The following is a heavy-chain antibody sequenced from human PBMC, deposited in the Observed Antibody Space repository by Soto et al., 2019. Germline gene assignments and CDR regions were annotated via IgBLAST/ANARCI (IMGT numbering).Heavy chain of an antibody. J-gene: IGHJ4*02. Sequence: ASVKVSCKASGYTFTSYYMHWVRQAPGQGLEWMGIINPSGGSTSYAQKFQGRVTMTRDTSTSTVYMELSSLRSEDTAVYYCARAAPARDTAMESRIDYWGQGTLVTGSS. CDR3: ARAAPARDTAMESRIDY. CDR2: INPSGGST. V-gene: IGHV1-46*01. D-gene: IGHD5-18*01. CDR1: GYTFTSYY.